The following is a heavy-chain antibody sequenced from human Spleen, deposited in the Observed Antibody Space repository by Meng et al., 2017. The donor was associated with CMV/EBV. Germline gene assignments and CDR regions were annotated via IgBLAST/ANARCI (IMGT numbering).Heavy chain of an antibody. D-gene: IGHD2-2*01. V-gene: IGHV1-69*17. J-gene: IGHJ3*01. CDR2: IIPSFDIT. CDR3: ARPLGYCSSSGCRDAFDF. CDR1: TLRNYA. Sequence: TLRNYAINWVRQAPGQGLEWKGGIIPSFDITNYAEKFQARVTITADKSTSTAYMQLSSRRSEYTAVYYCARPLGYCSSSGCRDAFDFWGQGTMVTVSS.